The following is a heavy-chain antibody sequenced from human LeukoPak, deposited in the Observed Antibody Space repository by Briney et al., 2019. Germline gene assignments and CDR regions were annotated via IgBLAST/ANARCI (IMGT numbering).Heavy chain of an antibody. CDR1: GFTFSNYW. Sequence: SGGSLRLSCAASGFTFSNYWMSWVRQAPGKGLEGVASIKQDGSEKHYVDSVKGRFTISRDNAKNSLYLQMNSPRADDTAVYYCARLYSSSVNFWGQGTMVTVSS. CDR2: IKQDGSEK. D-gene: IGHD6-13*01. V-gene: IGHV3-7*01. J-gene: IGHJ4*02. CDR3: ARLYSSSVNF.